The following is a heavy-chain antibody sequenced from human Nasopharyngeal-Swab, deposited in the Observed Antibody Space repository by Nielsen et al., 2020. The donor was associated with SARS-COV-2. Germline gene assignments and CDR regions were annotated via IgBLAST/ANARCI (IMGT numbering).Heavy chain of an antibody. CDR1: GGSFSGYY. J-gene: IGHJ6*02. CDR2: INHSGST. Sequence: GSLRLSCAVYGGSFSGYYWSWIRQPPGKGLEWIGEINHSGSTNYNPSLKSRIAILVDTSKNHFSLRLSSVTAADTAVYYCARGRPITMVRGGKYYYAMDVWGQGTTVTVSS. V-gene: IGHV4-34*01. CDR3: ARGRPITMVRGGKYYYAMDV. D-gene: IGHD3-10*01.